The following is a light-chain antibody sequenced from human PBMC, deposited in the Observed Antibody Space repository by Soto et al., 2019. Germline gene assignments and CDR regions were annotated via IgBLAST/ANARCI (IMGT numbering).Light chain of an antibody. CDR1: QSVANNY. V-gene: IGKV3-20*01. J-gene: IGKJ3*01. CDR2: AAS. Sequence: EVVLTQSPGTLSLSPGESATLSCRASQSVANNYLAWYQQRPGQAPRLLIYAASSRAAGIPDRFSGSGSGTDFTLPISSLEPENFGVFYCHHYSRSPIFTFGPGTTVDMK. CDR3: HHYSRSPIFT.